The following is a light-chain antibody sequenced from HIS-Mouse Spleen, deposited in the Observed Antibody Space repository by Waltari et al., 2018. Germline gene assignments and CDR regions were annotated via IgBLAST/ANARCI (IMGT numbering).Light chain of an antibody. Sequence: QSALTQPASVSGSPGQSITIPCTGTSSDVGGYNYVSWYQQHPGKAPKLLIYDCSNRPSGVSNRFPGSKSGNTASLTISGLQAEDEADYYCCSYAGSYTGVFGTGTKVTVL. J-gene: IGLJ1*01. V-gene: IGLV2-14*03. CDR2: DCS. CDR3: CSYAGSYTGV. CDR1: SSDVGGYNY.